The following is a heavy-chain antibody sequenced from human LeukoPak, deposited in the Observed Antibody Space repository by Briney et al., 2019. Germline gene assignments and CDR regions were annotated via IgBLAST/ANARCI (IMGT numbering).Heavy chain of an antibody. J-gene: IGHJ4*02. Sequence: PGRSLRLSCAASGFTFSSYGMHWVRQAPGKGLEWVAVISYDGSNKYYADSVKGRFTISGDNSKNTLYLQMNSLRAEDTAVYYCAKDSPNDYGANDLDYWGQGTLVTVSS. CDR2: ISYDGSNK. CDR1: GFTFSSYG. V-gene: IGHV3-30*18. CDR3: AKDSPNDYGANDLDY. D-gene: IGHD4-17*01.